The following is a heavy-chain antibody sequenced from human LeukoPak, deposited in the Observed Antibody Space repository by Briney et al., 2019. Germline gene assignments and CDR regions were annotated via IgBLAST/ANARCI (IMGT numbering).Heavy chain of an antibody. CDR1: GFTYTNYW. D-gene: IGHD3-16*01. Sequence: GVSLRLSCAASGFTYTNYWVSWFRQAPGQGLEWVAGIKQDGSERYYVDSVKGRFTISRDNAKNSLFLQLSSLRVEDTAVYYCARGSMHVYHLYTDYWGQGTLVTVSS. V-gene: IGHV3-7*03. CDR2: IKQDGSER. CDR3: ARGSMHVYHLYTDY. J-gene: IGHJ4*02.